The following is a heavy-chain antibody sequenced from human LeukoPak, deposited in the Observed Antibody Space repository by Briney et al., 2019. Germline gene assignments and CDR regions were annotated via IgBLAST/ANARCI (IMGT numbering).Heavy chain of an antibody. CDR1: GFTVSSNY. CDR2: IYSGGST. J-gene: IGHJ4*02. Sequence: GGSLRLSCAASGFTVSSNYMSWVRQAPGKGLEWVSVIYSGGSTYYADSVKGRFTISRDNSKNTLYLQMNSLRAEDTAVYYCARWGSLGDSSGYYDYGGQGTLVTVSS. CDR3: ARWGSLGDSSGYYDY. D-gene: IGHD3-22*01. V-gene: IGHV3-66*02.